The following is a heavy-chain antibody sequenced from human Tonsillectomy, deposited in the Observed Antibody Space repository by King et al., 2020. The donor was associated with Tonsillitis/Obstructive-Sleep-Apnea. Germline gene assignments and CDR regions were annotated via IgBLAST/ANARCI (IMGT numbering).Heavy chain of an antibody. Sequence: QVQLVESGGGLVKPGGSLRLSCAASGFTFSDYYMSWIRQAPGKGLEWVSYISSSSSYTNYAGSVRGRFTISRDNAKNSLYLQMNSLRAEDTAVYYCARPLLGGGDYRTLGAFDIWGQGTMVTVSS. D-gene: IGHD4-11*01. CDR2: ISSSSSYT. CDR1: GFTFSDYY. CDR3: ARPLLGGGDYRTLGAFDI. V-gene: IGHV3-11*05. J-gene: IGHJ3*02.